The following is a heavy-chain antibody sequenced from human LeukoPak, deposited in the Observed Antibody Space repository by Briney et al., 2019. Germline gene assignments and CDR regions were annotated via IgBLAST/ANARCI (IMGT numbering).Heavy chain of an antibody. V-gene: IGHV4/OR15-8*01. J-gene: IGHJ4*02. D-gene: IGHD5-18*01. CDR2: IHHNGTR. CDR1: VGSINSGNW. Sequence: SETLSLTCGVSVGSINSGNWWTWVRQSPGKGLEWIGEIHHNGTRNYNPSLKSRVTISLDTSKNQFSLKLSSVTAADTAVYYCARHRGNSYGPIDYWGQGTLVTVSS. CDR3: ARHRGNSYGPIDY.